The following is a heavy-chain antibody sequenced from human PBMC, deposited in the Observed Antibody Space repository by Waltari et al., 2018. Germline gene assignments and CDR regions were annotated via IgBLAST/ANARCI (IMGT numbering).Heavy chain of an antibody. CDR2: IRHTGIT. Sequence: QVQLQESGPGLVKPSETLSLTCSVSGGSINNSFWNWIRQPPGKGLQWIGYIRHTGITKSNPSLKSRVTMAVDTSKSQVSLRLTSVSATDTAVYFCARWNSPGRYFGDWGQGTPVTVSS. CDR3: ARWNSPGRYFGD. CDR1: GGSINNSF. V-gene: IGHV4-59*12. D-gene: IGHD1-1*01. J-gene: IGHJ4*02.